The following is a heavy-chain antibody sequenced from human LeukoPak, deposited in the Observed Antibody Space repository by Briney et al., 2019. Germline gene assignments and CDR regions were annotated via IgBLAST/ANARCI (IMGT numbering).Heavy chain of an antibody. CDR2: INPNSGGT. J-gene: IGHJ4*02. CDR3: ARADGGYDPFDY. D-gene: IGHD5-12*01. V-gene: IGHV1-2*02. Sequence: ASVKVSCKVSGYTLTELSMHWVRQAPGQGLEWMGWINPNSGGTNYAQKFQGRVTMTRDTSISTAYMELSRLRSDDTAVYYCARADGGYDPFDYWGQGTLVTVAS. CDR1: GYTLTELS.